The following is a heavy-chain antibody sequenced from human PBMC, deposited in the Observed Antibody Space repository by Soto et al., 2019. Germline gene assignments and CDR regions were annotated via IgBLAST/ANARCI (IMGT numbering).Heavy chain of an antibody. CDR1: GFTFSSYA. V-gene: IGHV3-23*01. CDR3: AEDRDLWFGKLYYYYYMDV. D-gene: IGHD3-10*01. Sequence: EVQLLESGGGLVQPGGSLRLSCAASGFTFSSYAMSWVRQAPGKGLEWVSDISGSGGSTYYADSVKGRFTISRDNSKNTRYLQKNSLRAEDTAVYCCAEDRDLWFGKLYYYYYMDVWGKGTTVTVSS. CDR2: ISGSGGST. J-gene: IGHJ6*03.